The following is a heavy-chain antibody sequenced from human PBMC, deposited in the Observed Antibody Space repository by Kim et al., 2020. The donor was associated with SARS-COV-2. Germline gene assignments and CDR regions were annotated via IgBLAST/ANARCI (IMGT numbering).Heavy chain of an antibody. CDR1: GYTFTGYY. V-gene: IGHV1-2*02. J-gene: IGHJ5*02. D-gene: IGHD6-13*01. CDR3: ARGDPLTGYSSSWYPGGRNWFDP. Sequence: ASVKVSCKASGYTFTGYYMHWVRQAPGQGLEWMGWINPNSGGTNYAQKFQGRVTMTRDTSISTAYMELSRLRSDDTAVYYCARGDPLTGYSSSWYPGGRNWFDPWGQGTLVTVSS. CDR2: INPNSGGT.